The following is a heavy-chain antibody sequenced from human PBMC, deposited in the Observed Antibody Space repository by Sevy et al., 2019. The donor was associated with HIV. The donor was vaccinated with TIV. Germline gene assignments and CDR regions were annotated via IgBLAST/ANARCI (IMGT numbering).Heavy chain of an antibody. Sequence: GGSLRLSCAASGFTFDKSWMTWVRQAPGKGLEWVANIKEDGSQKNYVESLKGRFTISRDNAKNSLYLQMNSLGAEDTAVYYCAKEFWGPEYWGQGTLVTVSS. J-gene: IGHJ4*02. D-gene: IGHD7-27*01. V-gene: IGHV3-7*01. CDR3: AKEFWGPEY. CDR1: GFTFDKSW. CDR2: IKEDGSQK.